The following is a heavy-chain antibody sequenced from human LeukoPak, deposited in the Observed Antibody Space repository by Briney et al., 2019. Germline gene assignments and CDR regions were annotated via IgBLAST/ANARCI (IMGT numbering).Heavy chain of an antibody. CDR2: ISSSGSTI. CDR1: GFTFSSYE. D-gene: IGHD1-26*01. V-gene: IGHV3-48*03. J-gene: IGHJ3*02. CDR3: TPGGKLWELPNGGAFDI. Sequence: AGGSLRLSCAASGFTFSSYEINWVRQAPGKGLEWVSYISSSGSTIYYADSVKGRFTISRDNAKNSLYLQMNSLRAEDTAVYYCTPGGKLWELPNGGAFDIWGQGTMVTVSS.